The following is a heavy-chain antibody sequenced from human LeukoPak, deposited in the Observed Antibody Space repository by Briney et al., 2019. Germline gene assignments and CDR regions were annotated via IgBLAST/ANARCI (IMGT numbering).Heavy chain of an antibody. Sequence: PGGSLRLSCAASGFTLSSFGMHWVRQAPGKGLEWVAVIWYDGSNKYYADSVKGRFTISRDNSKNTLYLQMNSLRAEDTAVYYCAKDLHWYAMDVWGQGTTVTVSS. J-gene: IGHJ6*02. CDR2: IWYDGSNK. D-gene: IGHD2-2*01. CDR3: AKDLHWYAMDV. V-gene: IGHV3-33*06. CDR1: GFTLSSFG.